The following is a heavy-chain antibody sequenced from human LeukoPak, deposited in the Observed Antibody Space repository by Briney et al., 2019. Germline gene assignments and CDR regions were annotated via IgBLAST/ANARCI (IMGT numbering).Heavy chain of an antibody. J-gene: IGHJ4*02. CDR3: AKDRRAVAGTIDY. D-gene: IGHD6-19*01. V-gene: IGHV3-23*01. CDR2: ISGSGGST. CDR1: GFTFSTYA. Sequence: GGSLRLSCVASGFTFSTYAMSWVRQAPGKGLEWVSTISGSGGSTYYADSVKGRFTISRDNSKNTLYLQMNSLRAEDTAVYYCAKDRRAVAGTIDYWGQGTLVTVSS.